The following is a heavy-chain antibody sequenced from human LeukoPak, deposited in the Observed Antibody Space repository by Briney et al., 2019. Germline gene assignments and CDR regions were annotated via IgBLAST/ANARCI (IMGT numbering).Heavy chain of an antibody. CDR1: GGSISSSGYY. D-gene: IGHD6-25*01. Sequence: SETPSLTCTVSGGSISSSGYYWTWIRQHPGKGLEWIGYVYYSGSTYYNPSLKSRVTISIDTSKNQFSLKLSSVAAADTAVYYCARGYSSVGRAFDIWGQGTMVTVSS. CDR2: VYYSGST. J-gene: IGHJ3*02. V-gene: IGHV4-31*03. CDR3: ARGYSSVGRAFDI.